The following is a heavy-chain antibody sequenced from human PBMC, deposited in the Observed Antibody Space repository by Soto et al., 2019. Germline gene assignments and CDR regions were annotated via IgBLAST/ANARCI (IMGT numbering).Heavy chain of an antibody. CDR1: GFTFSDYH. CDR2: ISTSGSPI. CDR3: SRSSPHNWNYGDFDY. J-gene: IGHJ4*02. V-gene: IGHV3-11*01. Sequence: GGSLRLSCAASGFTFSDYHMNWIRQAPGKGLEWVSYISTSGSPIFYADSVKGRFTISRDNTKNSLYLQMTSLRAEDTAIYFCSRSSPHNWNYGDFDYWGQGTLVTVSS. D-gene: IGHD1-7*01.